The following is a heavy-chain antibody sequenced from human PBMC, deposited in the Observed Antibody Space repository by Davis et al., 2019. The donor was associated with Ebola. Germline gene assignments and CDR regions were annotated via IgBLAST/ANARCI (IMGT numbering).Heavy chain of an antibody. CDR2: INSDGSST. Sequence: PGGSLRLSCAASGFTFSSYWMHWVRQAPGKGLVWVSRINSDGSSTSYADSVKGRFTISRDNAKNSLYLQMNSLRAEDTAVYYCARAAWLFEVGDYFDYWGQGTLVTVSS. CDR3: ARAAWLFEVGDYFDY. V-gene: IGHV3-74*01. J-gene: IGHJ4*02. CDR1: GFTFSSYW. D-gene: IGHD3-22*01.